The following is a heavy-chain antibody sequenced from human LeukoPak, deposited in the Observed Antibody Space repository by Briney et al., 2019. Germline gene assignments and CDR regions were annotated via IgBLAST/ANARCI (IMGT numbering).Heavy chain of an antibody. V-gene: IGHV4-34*01. Sequence: SETLSLTCAVYGGSFSGYYWSWLRQTPGKGLEWIGEINHSGSNNYSPSLKSRVTISVDTSKNQFSLKLSSVTAADTAVYYCARVGDCSGGGCYRNYFDYWGQGTLVTVSS. J-gene: IGHJ4*02. D-gene: IGHD2-15*01. CDR2: INHSGSN. CDR3: ARVGDCSGGGCYRNYFDY. CDR1: GGSFSGYY.